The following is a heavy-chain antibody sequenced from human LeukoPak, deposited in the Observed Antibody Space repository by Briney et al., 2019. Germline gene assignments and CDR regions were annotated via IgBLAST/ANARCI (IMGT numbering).Heavy chain of an antibody. V-gene: IGHV4-31*03. J-gene: IGHJ4*02. CDR3: ARAAWGGSSSWYPLDY. Sequence: PSQTLCLTCTVSGGSISNGGYYRSWIRQHPGKGLEWIGYIYYSGSTYYNPSLKSRVTISVDTSKNQFSLKLSSVTAADTAVYYCARAAWGGSSSWYPLDYRGQGTLVTVSS. CDR2: IYYSGST. D-gene: IGHD6-13*01. CDR1: GGSISNGGYY.